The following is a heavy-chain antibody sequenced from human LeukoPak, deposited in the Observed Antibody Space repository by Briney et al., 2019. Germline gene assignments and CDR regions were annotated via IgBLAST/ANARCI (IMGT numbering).Heavy chain of an antibody. CDR3: ARESGWAYFDY. CDR2: IWYDGSNK. D-gene: IGHD5-24*01. Sequence: GGSLRLSCAASGFTFSSYGMHWVRQAPGKGLEWVAVIWYDGSNKHYADSMTGRFTISRDISKNTLYLQMNSLRVEDTAVYYCARESGWAYFDYWGQGSLVAVSS. V-gene: IGHV3-33*01. J-gene: IGHJ4*02. CDR1: GFTFSSYG.